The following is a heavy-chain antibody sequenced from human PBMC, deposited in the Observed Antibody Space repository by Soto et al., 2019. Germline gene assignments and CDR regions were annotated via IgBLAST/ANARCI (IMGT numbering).Heavy chain of an antibody. D-gene: IGHD6-19*01. J-gene: IGHJ4*02. CDR1: GYTFTGYA. V-gene: IGHV1-3*05. CDR3: ASAVAVPADFDY. Sequence: QVQLVQSGAEEKKPGASVKVSCKASGYTFTGYAMHWVRQAPGQRLEQIGWINAGNGNTKNSQKFQGRVTITRDTSASTAYMELSSLRPEDTAVYYCASAVAVPADFDYWGQGTLVTVSS. CDR2: INAGNGNT.